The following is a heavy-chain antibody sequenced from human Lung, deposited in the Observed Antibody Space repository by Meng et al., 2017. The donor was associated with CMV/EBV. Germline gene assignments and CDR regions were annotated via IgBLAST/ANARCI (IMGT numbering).Heavy chain of an antibody. CDR1: GFTFSSYW. J-gene: IGHJ4*02. CDR2: IKQDGSEK. V-gene: IGHV3-7*01. D-gene: IGHD6-19*01. Sequence: ESLKISCAASGFTFSSYWMSWVRQAPGKGLEWVANIKQDGSEKYYVDSVKGRFTISRDNAKNSLYLQMNSLRAEDTAVYYCARRQWRYYFADWGQGTLVNGAS. CDR3: ARRQWRYYFAD.